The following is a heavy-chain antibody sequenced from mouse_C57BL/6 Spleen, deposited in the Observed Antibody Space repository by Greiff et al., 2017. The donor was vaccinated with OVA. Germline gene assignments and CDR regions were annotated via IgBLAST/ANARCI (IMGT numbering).Heavy chain of an antibody. CDR3: ARGGNYGFAY. D-gene: IGHD2-1*01. J-gene: IGHJ3*01. V-gene: IGHV5-17*01. CDR2: ISSGSSTI. Sequence: EVHLVESGGGLVKPGGSLKLSCAASGFTFSHYGMHWVRQAPEKGLEWVAYISSGSSTIYYADTVKGRFTISRDNAKNTLFLQMTSLRSEDTAMYYCARGGNYGFAYWGQGTLVTVSA. CDR1: GFTFSHYG.